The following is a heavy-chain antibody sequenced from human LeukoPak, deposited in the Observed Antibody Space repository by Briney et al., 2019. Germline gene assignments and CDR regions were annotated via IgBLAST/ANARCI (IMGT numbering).Heavy chain of an antibody. CDR2: TYYSGIT. J-gene: IGHJ5*02. V-gene: IGHV4-39*01. D-gene: IGHD3-22*01. CDR3: AGSWAYYVSIWRGYWVDT. Sequence: PSETLSLTCTVSTRSISSSSYYWGWLRQPPGKGLEWSGSTYYSGITYYNPSLKSRVTISVDTSKNQFSLKLSSVTAADTAVYYCAGSWAYYVSIWRGYWVDTWGQGTLVTVSS. CDR1: TRSISSSSYY.